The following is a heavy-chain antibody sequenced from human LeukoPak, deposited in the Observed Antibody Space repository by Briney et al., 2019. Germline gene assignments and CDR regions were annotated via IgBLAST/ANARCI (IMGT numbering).Heavy chain of an antibody. V-gene: IGHV4-59*01. CDR2: IYYSGST. J-gene: IGHJ6*04. Sequence: SETLSLTCTVSGGSISSYYWNWIRQPPGKGLEWIAYIYYSGSTNYNPSLQSRVTISVDTSKNQFSLKLSSVTAADTAVYYCARNHPYYDFWSGYSVSMDVWGKGTTVTVSS. D-gene: IGHD3-3*01. CDR1: GGSISSYY. CDR3: ARNHPYYDFWSGYSVSMDV.